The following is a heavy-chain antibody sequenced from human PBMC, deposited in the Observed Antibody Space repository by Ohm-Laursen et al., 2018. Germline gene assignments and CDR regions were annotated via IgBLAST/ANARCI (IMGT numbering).Heavy chain of an antibody. D-gene: IGHD3-22*01. CDR1: GFIFNNYW. CDR3: ARDSSGYYRDAFDI. V-gene: IGHV3-7*01. CDR2: IKQDGSEK. Sequence: SLRLSCAASGFIFNNYWMNWVRQAPGKGLEWVANIKQDGSEKYYVDSVKGRFTISRDNAKNSLYPQMNSLRAEDTAVYYCARDSSGYYRDAFDIWGQGTMVTVSS. J-gene: IGHJ3*02.